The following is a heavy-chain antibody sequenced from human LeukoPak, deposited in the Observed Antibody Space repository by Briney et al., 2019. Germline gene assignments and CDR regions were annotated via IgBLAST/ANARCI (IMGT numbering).Heavy chain of an antibody. D-gene: IGHD3-10*01. CDR3: VKPPRLSIIRGEGMDV. CDR2: INSGGDDT. J-gene: IGHJ6*02. V-gene: IGHV3-23*01. Sequence: GGSLRLSCAGSGFTFRTYAMGWVRQAPGKGLEWVSSINSGGDDTYYADSVKGRFTISRDNFKNTLYLQMNSLRAEDTAVYYCVKPPRLSIIRGEGMDVWGQETTVTVSS. CDR1: GFTFRTYA.